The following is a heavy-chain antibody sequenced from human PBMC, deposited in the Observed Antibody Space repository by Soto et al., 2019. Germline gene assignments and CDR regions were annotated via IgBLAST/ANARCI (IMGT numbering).Heavy chain of an antibody. Sequence: QVQLQESGPGLVKPSQTLSLTCTVSGGSISSGGYYWSWIRQHPGKGLEWIGYIYYSGSTYYNPSLKRRVTISVDTSKNQFSLKLSSVTAADTAVYYGARDWGYNWNAGWADVWGQGTTVTVSS. CDR3: ARDWGYNWNAGWADV. V-gene: IGHV4-31*03. CDR1: GGSISSGGYY. D-gene: IGHD1-20*01. J-gene: IGHJ6*02. CDR2: IYYSGST.